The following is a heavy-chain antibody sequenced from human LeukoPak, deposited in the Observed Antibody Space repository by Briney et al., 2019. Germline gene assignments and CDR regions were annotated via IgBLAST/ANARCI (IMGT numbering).Heavy chain of an antibody. CDR2: IYYSGST. CDR1: GGSISSYY. D-gene: IGHD1-26*01. Sequence: PSETLSLTRTVSGGSISSYYWSWIRQPPGKGLEWIGYIYYSGSTNYNPSLKSRVTISVDTSKNQFSLKLSSVTAADTAVYYCARGRVGATFFDYWGQGTLVTVSS. CDR3: ARGRVGATFFDY. V-gene: IGHV4-59*01. J-gene: IGHJ4*02.